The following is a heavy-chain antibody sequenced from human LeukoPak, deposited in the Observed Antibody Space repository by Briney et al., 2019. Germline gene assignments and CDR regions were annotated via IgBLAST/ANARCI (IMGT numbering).Heavy chain of an antibody. Sequence: GGSLRLSCAASGFTFSSYSMNWVRQAPGKGLEWVSSISSSSSYIYYADSVKGRFTISRDNAKNSLYLQMNSLRAEDTAVYCCARGGAMVRGVVDYWGQGTLVTVSS. CDR1: GFTFSSYS. V-gene: IGHV3-21*01. CDR3: ARGGAMVRGVVDY. CDR2: ISSSSSYI. J-gene: IGHJ4*02. D-gene: IGHD3-10*01.